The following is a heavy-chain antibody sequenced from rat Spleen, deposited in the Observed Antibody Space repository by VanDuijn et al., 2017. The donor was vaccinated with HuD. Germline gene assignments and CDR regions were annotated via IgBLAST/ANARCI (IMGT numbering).Heavy chain of an antibody. CDR3: ARREQLGGYFDY. J-gene: IGHJ2*01. Sequence: EVQLVESDGGLVQPGRSLKLSCAASGFTFSNYGMAWVRQAPTKGLEWVATIIYDGSRTYYRDSMKGRFTISRDNGKSTLYLQMDSLRSEDTATYYCARREQLGGYFDYWGQGVMVTVSS. CDR2: IIYDGSRT. CDR1: GFTFSNYG. V-gene: IGHV5-29*01. D-gene: IGHD1-10*01.